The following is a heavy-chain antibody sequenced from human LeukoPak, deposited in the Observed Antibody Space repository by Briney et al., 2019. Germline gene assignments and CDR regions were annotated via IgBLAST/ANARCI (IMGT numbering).Heavy chain of an antibody. Sequence: GGSLRLSCAASGFTFDGYGMSWVRHAPGKGLEWVSGINWNGGSTGYADSVKGRFTISRDNAKNSLYLQMNSLRAEDTALYCCASVYSDSLYYYYYMDVWGKGTTVTVSS. CDR1: GFTFDGYG. CDR2: INWNGGST. V-gene: IGHV3-20*04. CDR3: ASVYSDSLYYYYYMDV. D-gene: IGHD5-18*01. J-gene: IGHJ6*03.